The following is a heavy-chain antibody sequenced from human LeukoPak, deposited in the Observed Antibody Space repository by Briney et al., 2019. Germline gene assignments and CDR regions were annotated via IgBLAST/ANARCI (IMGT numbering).Heavy chain of an antibody. V-gene: IGHV1-18*01. J-gene: IGHJ2*01. D-gene: IGHD2-15*01. CDR2: ISAYNGNT. Sequence: GASVKVSCKTSGYTFTSYGISWVRQAPGQGLEWMGWISAYNGNTDYAQKFQGRVTMTTDTSTSTAYMELRSLRSDDTAVYYCARDYFSRAAVLGYFDLWGRGTLVTVSS. CDR3: ARDYFSRAAVLGYFDL. CDR1: GYTFTSYG.